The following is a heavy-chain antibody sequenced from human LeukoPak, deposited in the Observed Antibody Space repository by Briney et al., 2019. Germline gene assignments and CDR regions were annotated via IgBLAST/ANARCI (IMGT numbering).Heavy chain of an antibody. CDR3: ARLGSGRTHYYYYMDV. D-gene: IGHD3-10*01. V-gene: IGHV4-39*01. Sequence: SSETLSLTCTVSGGSISSSSYYWGWIRQPPGKGLEWIGSIYYSGSTHYNPSLKSRVTISVDTSKNQFSLKLSSVTAADTAVYYCARLGSGRTHYYYYMDVWGKGTTVTVSS. CDR1: GGSISSSSYY. J-gene: IGHJ6*03. CDR2: IYYSGST.